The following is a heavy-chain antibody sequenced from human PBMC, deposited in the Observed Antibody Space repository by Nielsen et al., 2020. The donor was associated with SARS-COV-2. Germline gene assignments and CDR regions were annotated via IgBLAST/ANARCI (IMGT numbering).Heavy chain of an antibody. J-gene: IGHJ3*02. CDR2: ISSSGSTI. D-gene: IGHD3-10*01. CDR3: AKDDVVRGDAFDI. CDR1: GFTFSDYY. V-gene: IGHV3-11*01. Sequence: GESLKISCAASGFTFSDYYMSWIRQAPGKGLEWVSYISSSGSTIYYADSVKDRFSISRDNSKNTLYLQMHSLRVEDTAVYYCAKDDVVRGDAFDIWGPGTMVTVSS.